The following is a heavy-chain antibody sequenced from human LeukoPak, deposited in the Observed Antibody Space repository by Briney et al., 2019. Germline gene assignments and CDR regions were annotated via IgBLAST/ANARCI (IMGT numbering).Heavy chain of an antibody. CDR2: ISSSGSTI. V-gene: IGHV3-48*04. J-gene: IGHJ4*02. Sequence: PGGSLRLSCAASGFTFDTFAMTWVRQAPGKGLEWVSYISSSGSTIYYADSVKGRFTISRDNAKNLLYLQMNSLRAEDTAVYYCARDGGYFDYWGQGTLVTVSS. CDR1: GFTFDTFA. D-gene: IGHD3-16*01. CDR3: ARDGGYFDY.